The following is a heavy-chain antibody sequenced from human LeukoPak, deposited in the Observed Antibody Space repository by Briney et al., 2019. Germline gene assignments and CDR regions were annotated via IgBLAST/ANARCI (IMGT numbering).Heavy chain of an antibody. CDR3: AISITIFGVGPYNWFDP. CDR1: GGTFSSYA. CDR2: IIPIFGTA. J-gene: IGHJ5*02. D-gene: IGHD3-3*01. V-gene: IGHV1-69*13. Sequence: SVKVSCKASGGTFSSYAISWVRQAPGQWLEWMGGIIPIFGTANYAQKFQGRVTITADESTSTAYMELSSLRSEDTAVYYCAISITIFGVGPYNWFDPWGQGTLVTVSS.